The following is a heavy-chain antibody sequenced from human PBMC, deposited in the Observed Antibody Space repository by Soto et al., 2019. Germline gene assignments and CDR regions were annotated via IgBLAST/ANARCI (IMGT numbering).Heavy chain of an antibody. Sequence: SETLSLTCTVSGGSISSSSYYWGWIRQPPGKGLEWIGSIYYSGSTYYNPSLKSRVTISVDTSKNQFSLKLSSVTAADTAVYYCASRTTTYYYDSSGARTDYWGQGTLVTVSS. D-gene: IGHD3-22*01. CDR2: IYYSGST. CDR1: GGSISSSSYY. V-gene: IGHV4-39*01. CDR3: ASRTTTYYYDSSGARTDY. J-gene: IGHJ4*02.